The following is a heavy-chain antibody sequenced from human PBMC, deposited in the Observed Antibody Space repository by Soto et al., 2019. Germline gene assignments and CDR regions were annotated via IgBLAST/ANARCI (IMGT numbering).Heavy chain of an antibody. J-gene: IGHJ4*02. CDR3: ASDRFRGTYYLRGVTYFFEE. CDR1: GLTFTDYW. Sequence: GGSLRLSCAASGLTFTDYWMSWVRQAPGKGLEWVANIKQDESEKNYLDSVKGRFTISRDNAKNSLYLQMNSLRAEDTAVYYCASDRFRGTYYLRGVTYFFEEWGQGAPVTVSS. CDR2: IKQDESEK. V-gene: IGHV3-7*03. D-gene: IGHD1-26*01.